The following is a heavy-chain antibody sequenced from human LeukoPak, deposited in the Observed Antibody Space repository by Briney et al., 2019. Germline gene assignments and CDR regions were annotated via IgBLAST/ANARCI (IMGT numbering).Heavy chain of an antibody. J-gene: IGHJ6*02. V-gene: IGHV3-23*01. CDR1: GFTFSDHY. CDR3: AKSKQQLAHYYYYGMHV. D-gene: IGHD6-13*01. Sequence: PGGSLRVSCAASGFTFSDHYFSCVRQAPGKGLEWVSAISGSGGSTYYADSVKGRFTISRDNSKNTLYLQMNSLRAEDTAVYYCAKSKQQLAHYYYYGMHVWGQGTTVTVSS. CDR2: ISGSGGST.